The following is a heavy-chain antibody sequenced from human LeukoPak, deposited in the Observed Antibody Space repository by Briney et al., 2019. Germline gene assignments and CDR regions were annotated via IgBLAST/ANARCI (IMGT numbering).Heavy chain of an antibody. D-gene: IGHD3-10*01. CDR3: ARERRGAGEWLTDDY. J-gene: IGHJ4*02. CDR1: GFTFSSYW. CDR2: IKPDGSEK. Sequence: SGGSLRLSCAASGFTFSSYWMSWVRQAPGKGLEWVANIKPDGSEKYYVDSVKGRFTISRDNAKNSLYLQMNSLRAEDTAVYYCARERRGAGEWLTDDYWGQGTLVTVSS. V-gene: IGHV3-7*01.